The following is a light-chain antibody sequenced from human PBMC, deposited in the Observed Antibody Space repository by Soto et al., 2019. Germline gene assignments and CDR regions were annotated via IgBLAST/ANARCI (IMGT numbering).Light chain of an antibody. CDR2: FNT. CDR3: QSFDSRRSVGM. Sequence: QSVLTQPPSVSGAPGQRVTISCAGSSSNIGAGSDVHWYQQVPGTAPKLLIYFNTNRPSGVPDRFSGSKSGTSASLAIAGLPAEDDCQSFDSRRSVGMFGGGTKVTVL. V-gene: IGLV1-40*01. J-gene: IGLJ3*02. CDR1: SSNIGAGSD.